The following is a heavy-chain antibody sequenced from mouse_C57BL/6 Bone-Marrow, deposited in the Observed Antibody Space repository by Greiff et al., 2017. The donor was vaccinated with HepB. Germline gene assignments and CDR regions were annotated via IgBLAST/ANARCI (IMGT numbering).Heavy chain of an antibody. Sequence: QVQLQQPGAELVMPGASVKLSCKASGYTFTSYWMHWVKQRPGQGLEWIGEIDPSDSYTNYNQKFKGKSTLTVDKSSSTAYMQLSSLTSEDSAVYYCARRITTNYFDDWGQGPTLTVSS. CDR2: IDPSDSYT. J-gene: IGHJ2*01. CDR3: ARRITTNYFDD. D-gene: IGHD2-4*01. CDR1: GYTFTSYW. V-gene: IGHV1-69*01.